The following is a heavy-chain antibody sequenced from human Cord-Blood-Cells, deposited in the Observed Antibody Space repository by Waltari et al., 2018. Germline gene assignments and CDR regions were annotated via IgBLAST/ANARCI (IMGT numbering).Heavy chain of an antibody. CDR1: GYTFTSSD. D-gene: IGHD5-12*01. Sequence: QVQLVQSGAEVKKPGASVTVSCKASGYTFTSSDINWVRQATGQGIEWMGWKNPKSGNTGYEQKFKGRVTITRNTSISTAYMALSSLRSEDTAVYYCARAYSGYDDAFDIWGQGTMVTVSS. V-gene: IGHV1-8*03. CDR2: KNPKSGNT. J-gene: IGHJ3*02. CDR3: ARAYSGYDDAFDI.